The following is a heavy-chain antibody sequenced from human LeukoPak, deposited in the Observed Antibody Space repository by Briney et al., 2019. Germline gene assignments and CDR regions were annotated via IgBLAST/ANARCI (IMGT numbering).Heavy chain of an antibody. Sequence: GGSLTLSCAASGFTFSASAVHWVRRASGKGLEWVGRIRSKADTYTTSYAASVKGSFTISRDDSKNTAFLQLNSLKTEDTAVYYCTREYSSGWPYDFWGQGTLVTVSS. CDR3: TREYSSGWPYDF. D-gene: IGHD6-19*01. CDR1: GFTFSASA. V-gene: IGHV3-73*01. J-gene: IGHJ4*02. CDR2: IRSKADTYTT.